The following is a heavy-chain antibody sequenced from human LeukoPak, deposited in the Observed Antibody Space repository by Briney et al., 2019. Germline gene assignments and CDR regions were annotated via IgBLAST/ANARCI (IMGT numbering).Heavy chain of an antibody. D-gene: IGHD3-22*01. Sequence: PGGSLRLPCAASGFGFGQYEMNWVRQAPGKGLEWIAYISVRAGTIYYGDSAECRFTISRDDAKNSLYLQMNVLRVEDTAIYYCAKDFPHYYEVPHGMDVWGQGTTVTV. CDR1: GFGFGQYE. V-gene: IGHV3-48*03. CDR3: AKDFPHYYEVPHGMDV. CDR2: ISVRAGTI. J-gene: IGHJ6*02.